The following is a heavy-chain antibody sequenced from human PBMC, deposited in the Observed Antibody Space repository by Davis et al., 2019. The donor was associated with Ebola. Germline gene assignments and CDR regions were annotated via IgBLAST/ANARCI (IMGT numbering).Heavy chain of an antibody. CDR3: ESLDSSGWGLDY. CDR1: GFTVSSNY. V-gene: IGHV3-53*04. D-gene: IGHD6-19*01. CDR2: IYSGGST. Sequence: GESLKTSCAASGFTVSSNYLSWVRQSPGKGLVWVSVIYSGGSTYYADSVKGRFTISRHNSKNTLYLQMNSLRAEDTAMYYCESLDSSGWGLDYWCQGTLVTVSS. J-gene: IGHJ4*02.